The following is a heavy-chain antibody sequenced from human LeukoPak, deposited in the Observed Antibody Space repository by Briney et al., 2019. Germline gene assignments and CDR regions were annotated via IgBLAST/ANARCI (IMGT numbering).Heavy chain of an antibody. D-gene: IGHD3-22*01. Sequence: PGGSLRLSCTASGFTFSNYGVHWARQAPGKGLDWVAFIQFDGSNKYYADSVKGRFTISRDNSKNTLYLQMNSLRVEDTAVYYCHVYYYDSSGHPSHWYFDLWGRGTLVAVPS. CDR3: HVYYYDSSGHPSHWYFDL. V-gene: IGHV3-30*02. CDR1: GFTFSNYG. CDR2: IQFDGSNK. J-gene: IGHJ2*01.